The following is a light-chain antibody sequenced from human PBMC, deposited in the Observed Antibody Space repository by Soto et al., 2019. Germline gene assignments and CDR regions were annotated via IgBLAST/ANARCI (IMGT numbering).Light chain of an antibody. CDR2: ENN. V-gene: IGLV1-47*01. Sequence: QSVLRRPPSASGTPGQSVTISCSGSTSNIGSSSVYWYQQLPGTAPKVFIYENNRRPSGVPDRFSGSKSGTSASLAISGLRSEDEADYYCATWDDSLSGPVFGGGTKVTVL. CDR3: ATWDDSLSGPV. J-gene: IGLJ2*01. CDR1: TSNIGSSS.